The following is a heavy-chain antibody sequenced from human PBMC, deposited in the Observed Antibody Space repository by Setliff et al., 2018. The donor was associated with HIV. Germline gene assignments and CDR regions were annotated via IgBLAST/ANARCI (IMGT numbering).Heavy chain of an antibody. CDR2: LYNSRGT. J-gene: IGHJ2*01. D-gene: IGHD3-10*01. V-gene: IGHV4-28*01. CDR3: ARSAPWFGKADWYVDL. Sequence: SETLSLTCAVSGYSIRSSYWWGWIRQPPGKGLEWIGYLYNSRGTYYNPSLKSRVTMSVDTSKNQFSLKVRSVTAVDTAVYYCARSAPWFGKADWYVDLWGRGTLVTVSS. CDR1: GYSIRSSYW.